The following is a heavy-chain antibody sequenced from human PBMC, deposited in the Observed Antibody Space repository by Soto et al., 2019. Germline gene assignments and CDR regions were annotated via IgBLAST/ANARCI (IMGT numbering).Heavy chain of an antibody. J-gene: IGHJ5*02. D-gene: IGHD3-16*02. V-gene: IGHV4-34*01. CDR3: ARVLYDYGWGSYRRPSGWFDP. CDR2: INHSGST. CDR1: GGSFSGYY. Sequence: PSETLSLTCAGYGGSFSGYYWSWIRQPPGKGLEWIGEINHSGSTNYNPSLKSRVTISVDTSRNQFSLKLSSVTAADTAVYYCARVLYDYGWGSYRRPSGWFDPWGQGTLVTVSS.